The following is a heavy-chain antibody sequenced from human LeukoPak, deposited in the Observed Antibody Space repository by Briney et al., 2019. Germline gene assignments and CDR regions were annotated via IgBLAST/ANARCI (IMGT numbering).Heavy chain of an antibody. CDR2: IYPGDSDT. CDR1: GNSFTSYW. V-gene: IGHV5-51*01. D-gene: IGHD2-15*01. Sequence: GESLKISCKGSGNSFTSYWIGWVRPLPEKGLEWMGIIYPGDSDTRYSPSFQGQVTISADKSISTAYLQWSSLKASDTAMYYCARLDYVVVVAATLNGALDIWGQGTMVTVSS. CDR3: ARLDYVVVVAATLNGALDI. J-gene: IGHJ3*02.